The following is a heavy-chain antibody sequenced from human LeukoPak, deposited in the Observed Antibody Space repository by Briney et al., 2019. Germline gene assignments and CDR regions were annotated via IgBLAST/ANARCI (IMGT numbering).Heavy chain of an antibody. CDR3: ARDRGRCSGGSCLANWFDP. CDR2: ISSSGSTI. D-gene: IGHD2-15*01. J-gene: IGHJ5*02. Sequence: PGGSLRLSCAASGFTFSDYYMSWVRQAPGKGLEWVSYISSSGSTIYYADSVKGRFTISRDNTKNSLYLQMNSPRAEDTAVYYCARDRGRCSGGSCLANWFDPWGQGTLVIVSS. CDR1: GFTFSDYY. V-gene: IGHV3-11*04.